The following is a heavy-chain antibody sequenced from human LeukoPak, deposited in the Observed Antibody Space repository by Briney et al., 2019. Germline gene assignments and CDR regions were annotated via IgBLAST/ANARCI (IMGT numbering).Heavy chain of an antibody. Sequence: GGSLRLSCAASGFTFSNYWMSWVRQAPGKGLEWVANIKQDGSEKYYVDSVSGRFTISRDNTKTSLYLQMNSLRAEDTAVYYCAKTWGWFGESDAFDIWGHGTMVTVSS. CDR3: AKTWGWFGESDAFDI. D-gene: IGHD3-10*01. CDR1: GFTFSNYW. J-gene: IGHJ3*02. V-gene: IGHV3-7*01. CDR2: IKQDGSEK.